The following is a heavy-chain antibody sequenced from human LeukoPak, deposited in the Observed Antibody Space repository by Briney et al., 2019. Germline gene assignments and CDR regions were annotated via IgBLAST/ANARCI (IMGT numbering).Heavy chain of an antibody. V-gene: IGHV1-2*02. CDR1: GHTLNNHF. CDR2: INPNSGGT. J-gene: IGHJ4*02. Sequence: GASVKVSCKSSGHTLNNHFIHWVRQAPGQGLEWMGWINPNSGGTNYAQKFQGRVTMTRDTSISTAYMELSRLRSDDTAVYYCASKLGYCSGGSCYVYWGQGTLVTVSS. CDR3: ASKLGYCSGGSCYVY. D-gene: IGHD2-15*01.